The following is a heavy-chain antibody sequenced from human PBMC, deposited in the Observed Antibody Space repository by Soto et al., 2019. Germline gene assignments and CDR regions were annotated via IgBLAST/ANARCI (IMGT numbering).Heavy chain of an antibody. D-gene: IGHD3-10*01. V-gene: IGHV1-2*04. J-gene: IGHJ6*02. Sequence: ASVKVSCKASGYTFIGYYMHWVRQAPGQGLEWMGWINPNSGGTNYAQKFQGWVTMTRDTSISTAYMELSRLRSDDTAVYYCARDFAGSGSSYGMDVWGQGTTVTVSS. CDR2: INPNSGGT. CDR3: ARDFAGSGSSYGMDV. CDR1: GYTFIGYY.